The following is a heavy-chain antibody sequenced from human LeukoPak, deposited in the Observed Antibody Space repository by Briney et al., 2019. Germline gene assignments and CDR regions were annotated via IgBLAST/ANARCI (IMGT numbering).Heavy chain of an antibody. CDR3: ATDQLSSSGWLDY. J-gene: IGHJ4*02. D-gene: IGHD6-19*01. Sequence: LSLTCAVYGGSFSGYYWSWIRQPPGKGLEWVAIISSDGSDKYFADSVKGRFSISRDNSKNTLYLQMNSLRAEDTAVYYCATDQLSSSGWLDYWGQGTLVTVSS. CDR2: ISSDGSDK. V-gene: IGHV3-30*03. CDR1: GGSFSGYY.